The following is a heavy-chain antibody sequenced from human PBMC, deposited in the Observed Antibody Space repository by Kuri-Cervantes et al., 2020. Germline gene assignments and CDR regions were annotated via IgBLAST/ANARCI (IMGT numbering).Heavy chain of an antibody. CDR1: GFTFDDYA. Sequence: ESLKISCAASGFTFDDYAMHWVRQAPGKGLEWIGEINHSGGTNYNPSLKSRVTISVDTSKNQFSLKLSSVTAADTAVYYCARPNMAYFDYWGQGTLVTVSS. D-gene: IGHD1/OR15-1a*01. V-gene: IGHV4-34*01. CDR2: INHSGGT. CDR3: ARPNMAYFDY. J-gene: IGHJ4*02.